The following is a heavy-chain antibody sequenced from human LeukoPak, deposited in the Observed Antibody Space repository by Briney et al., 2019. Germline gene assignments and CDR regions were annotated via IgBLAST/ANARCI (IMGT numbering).Heavy chain of an antibody. D-gene: IGHD2-15*01. V-gene: IGHV4-34*01. Sequence: SSETLSLTCAVYGGSFSGYYWSWIRQPPGKGLEWIGEINHSGSTNYNPSLKSRVTISVDTSKNQFSLKLSSVTAADTAVYYCARGDIVVVVAASRANYYYYGMDVWGQGTTVTVSS. CDR3: ARGDIVVVVAASRANYYYYGMDV. CDR1: GGSFSGYY. CDR2: INHSGST. J-gene: IGHJ6*02.